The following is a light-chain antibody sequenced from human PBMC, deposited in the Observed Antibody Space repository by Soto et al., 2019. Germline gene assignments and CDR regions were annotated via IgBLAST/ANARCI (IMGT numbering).Light chain of an antibody. CDR3: HQYGYVGT. J-gene: IGKJ1*01. CDR2: GAS. V-gene: IGKV3-20*01. Sequence: IMLPHSPGTLSLSPGERATLSCRTSQTLSRSFLACYQQATGQAPRCLIYGASNRGSAIPGRFSGNGSGTDFTLAISILEPEDFAVYYCHQYGYVGTFGQGTKVDIK. CDR1: QTLSRSF.